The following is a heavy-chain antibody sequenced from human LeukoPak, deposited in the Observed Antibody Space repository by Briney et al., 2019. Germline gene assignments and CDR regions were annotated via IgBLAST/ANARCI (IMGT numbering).Heavy chain of an antibody. V-gene: IGHV3-30*02. CDR2: IRYDGSNK. CDR1: GFPFSRYG. CDR3: AKIGSRYDALDI. J-gene: IGHJ3*02. Sequence: GGSLRLSCAASGFPFSRYGMHWVRQPPGKGLEWVAFIRYDGSNKYYADSVKGRFTISRDDSKNTLYLQMNILRVEDTAVYYCAKIGSRYDALDIWGQGTMVTVSS.